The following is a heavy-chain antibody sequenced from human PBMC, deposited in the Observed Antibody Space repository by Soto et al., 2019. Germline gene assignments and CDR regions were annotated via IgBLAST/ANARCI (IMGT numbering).Heavy chain of an antibody. CDR1: GLTFSSYE. CDR2: ISSSGSTI. J-gene: IGHJ6*02. CDR3: ARDLAGDYDYGMDV. D-gene: IGHD1-26*01. Sequence: EVQLVESGGGLVQPGGSLRLSCAASGLTFSSYEMNWVRQAPGKGLECVSYISSSGSTIYYADSVKGRFTISRDNAKNSLYLQMNSLRAEDTAVYYCARDLAGDYDYGMDVWGQGTKVTVSS. V-gene: IGHV3-48*03.